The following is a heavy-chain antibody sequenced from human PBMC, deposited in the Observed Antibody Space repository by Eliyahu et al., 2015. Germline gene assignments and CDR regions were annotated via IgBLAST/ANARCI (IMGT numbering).Heavy chain of an antibody. CDR3: AREYNTSPWYYFDY. D-gene: IGHD6-6*01. J-gene: IGHJ4*02. V-gene: IGHV1-3*01. CDR2: INAGLGNT. CDR1: GYTFTNYA. Sequence: LVQSEAEVKKPGASVKVSCTASGYTFTNYAMHWVRQAPGQRLEYMGWINAGLGNTKYSQKFQGRVTITRDTSASTVYVELTSLTSEDTAVYYCAREYNTSPWYYFDYWGQGTLVTVSS.